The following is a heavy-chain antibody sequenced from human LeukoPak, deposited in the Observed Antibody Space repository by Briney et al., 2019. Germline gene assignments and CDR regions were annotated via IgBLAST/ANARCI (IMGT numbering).Heavy chain of an antibody. D-gene: IGHD3-22*01. CDR3: AKGPQYYYDSSDPRYFDY. J-gene: IGHJ4*02. CDR2: ISGSGGST. CDR1: GFTFSSYA. Sequence: GGSLRLSCAASGFTFSSYAMSWVRQAPGKGLEWVSAISGSGGSTYYADSVKGRFTISRDNSKNTLYLQMNSLRAEDTAVYYCAKGPQYYYDSSDPRYFDYWGQGTLVTVSS. V-gene: IGHV3-23*01.